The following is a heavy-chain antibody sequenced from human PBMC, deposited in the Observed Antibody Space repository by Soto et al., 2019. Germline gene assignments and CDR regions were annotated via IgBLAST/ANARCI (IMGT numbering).Heavy chain of an antibody. V-gene: IGHV3-73*01. J-gene: IGHJ6*02. CDR1: GFTFSGSA. Sequence: GGSLRLSCAASGFTFSGSAMHWVRQASGKGLEWVGRIRSKANSYATAYAASVKGRFTISRDDSKNTAYLQMNSRKTEDTSVYYCTRQADTYYYSYYGMDVWGQGTTVTVSS. CDR3: TRQADTYYYSYYGMDV. CDR2: IRSKANSYAT.